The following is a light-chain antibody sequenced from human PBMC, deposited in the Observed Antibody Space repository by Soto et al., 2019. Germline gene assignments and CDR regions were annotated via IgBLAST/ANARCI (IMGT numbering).Light chain of an antibody. CDR1: QNFSNY. CDR3: QQRRSWQVT. Sequence: EIVLTQSPGTLSLSPGERATLSCRASQNFSNYLDWYQQKPGQAPRLLIYESSNRATGIAARFSGSGSCTNFTLTISSLEPEDFAVYYCQQRRSWQVTFGQGTRLEIK. V-gene: IGKV3-11*01. J-gene: IGKJ5*01. CDR2: ESS.